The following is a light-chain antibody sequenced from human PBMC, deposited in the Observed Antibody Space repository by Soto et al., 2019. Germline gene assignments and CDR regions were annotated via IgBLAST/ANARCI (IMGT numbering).Light chain of an antibody. CDR2: GAS. CDR3: QQSHSFPPT. Sequence: DIQMTQSPPSVSASVGDRVTITCRASQVITRWLAWYQQRPGKAPNLLIYGASSLQSGVPSRLSGSGSGTDFTLTISSLQPEDIATYYCQQSHSFPPTFGGGTKVEIK. CDR1: QVITRW. V-gene: IGKV1-12*01. J-gene: IGKJ4*01.